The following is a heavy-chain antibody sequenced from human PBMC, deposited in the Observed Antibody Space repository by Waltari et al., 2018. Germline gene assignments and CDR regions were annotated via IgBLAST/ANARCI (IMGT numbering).Heavy chain of an antibody. CDR3: ASTSHGYARGAFDI. D-gene: IGHD5-12*01. CDR2: IYYSGST. CDR1: GGSISSGGYY. V-gene: IGHV4-61*08. J-gene: IGHJ3*02. Sequence: QVQLQESGPGLVKPSQTLSLTCTVSGGSISSGGYYWSWIRQHPGKGLEWIGYIYYSGSTNYHPSLKSRVTISVDTSKNQFSLKLSSVTAADTAVYYCASTSHGYARGAFDIWGQGTMVTVSS.